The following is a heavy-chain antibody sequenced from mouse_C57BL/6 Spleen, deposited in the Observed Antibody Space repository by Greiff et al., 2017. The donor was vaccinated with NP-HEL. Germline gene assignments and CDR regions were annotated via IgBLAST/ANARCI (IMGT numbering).Heavy chain of an antibody. V-gene: IGHV5-9-1*02. CDR2: ISSGGDYI. CDR3: TREGDYYGSSLAWFAY. Sequence: EVQGVESGEGLVKPGGSLKLSCAASGFTFSSYAMSWVRQTPEKRLEWVAYISSGGDYIYYADTGKGRFTISRDNARNTLYLQMSSLKSEDTAMYYCTREGDYYGSSLAWFAYWGQGTLVTVSA. J-gene: IGHJ3*01. D-gene: IGHD1-1*01. CDR1: GFTFSSYA.